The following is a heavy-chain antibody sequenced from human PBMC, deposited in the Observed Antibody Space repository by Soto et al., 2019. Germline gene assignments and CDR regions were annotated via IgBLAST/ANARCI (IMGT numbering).Heavy chain of an antibody. J-gene: IGHJ5*02. D-gene: IGHD1-7*01. CDR3: ARDQVTGPTGNNWFDP. V-gene: IGHV3-30*03. Sequence: PGGSLRLSCAASGFTFSSYGMHWVRQAPGKGLEWVAVISYDGSNKYYADSVKGRFTISRDNSKNTLYLQMNSLRAEDTAVYYCARDQVTGPTGNNWFDPWGQGTLVTVSS. CDR1: GFTFSSYG. CDR2: ISYDGSNK.